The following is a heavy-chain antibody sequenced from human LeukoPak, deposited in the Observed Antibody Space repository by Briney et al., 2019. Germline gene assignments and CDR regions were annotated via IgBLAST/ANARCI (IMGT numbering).Heavy chain of an antibody. Sequence: GGSLRLSCAASGFTFSSYAMSWVRQAPGKGLEWVSAISGSGGSTYYADPVKGRFTISRDNSKNTLYLQMNSLRAEDTAVYYCAKDGGIVGATAYFDYWGQGTLVTVSS. V-gene: IGHV3-23*01. D-gene: IGHD1-26*01. CDR1: GFTFSSYA. CDR3: AKDGGIVGATAYFDY. CDR2: ISGSGGST. J-gene: IGHJ4*02.